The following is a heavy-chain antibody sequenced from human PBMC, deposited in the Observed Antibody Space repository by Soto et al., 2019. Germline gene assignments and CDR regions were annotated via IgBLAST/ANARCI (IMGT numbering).Heavy chain of an antibody. Sequence: PGGSLRLSCAASGFTFSSYSMNWVRQAPGKGLEWVSYISSSSSTIYYADSVKGRFTISRDNAKNSLYLQMNSLRDEDTAVYYCAGVAEMATIKYYYYGMDVWGQGTTVTVSS. D-gene: IGHD5-12*01. CDR1: GFTFSSYS. V-gene: IGHV3-48*02. CDR3: AGVAEMATIKYYYYGMDV. CDR2: ISSSSSTI. J-gene: IGHJ6*02.